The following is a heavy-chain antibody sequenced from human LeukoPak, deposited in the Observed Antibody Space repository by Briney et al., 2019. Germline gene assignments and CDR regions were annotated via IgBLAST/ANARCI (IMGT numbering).Heavy chain of an antibody. V-gene: IGHV1-18*01. CDR1: GYTFTSYG. Sequence: ASVRVSCKASGYTFTSYGISWVRQAPGQGLEWMGWISAYNGNTNCAQKLQGRVTMTTDTSTSTAYMELRRLRSGDTAVYYCARDVSNRYYDFWSGYPDDYYYMDVWGKGTTVTVSS. CDR3: ARDVSNRYYDFWSGYPDDYYYMDV. D-gene: IGHD3-3*01. J-gene: IGHJ6*03. CDR2: ISAYNGNT.